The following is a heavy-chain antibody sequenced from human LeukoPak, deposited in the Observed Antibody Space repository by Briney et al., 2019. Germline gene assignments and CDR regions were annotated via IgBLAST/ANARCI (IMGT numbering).Heavy chain of an antibody. D-gene: IGHD3-22*01. CDR2: ISTSGSTL. Sequence: PGGSLRLSCAASGFTFSDYYMSWIRQAPGKGLEWVSYISTSGSTLYYADSVKGRFTISRDNAKNSLYLQMNSLRAEDTAVYYCARDYSPPHYYDSSGYFDYWGQGTLVTVSS. J-gene: IGHJ4*02. CDR1: GFTFSDYY. CDR3: ARDYSPPHYYDSSGYFDY. V-gene: IGHV3-11*04.